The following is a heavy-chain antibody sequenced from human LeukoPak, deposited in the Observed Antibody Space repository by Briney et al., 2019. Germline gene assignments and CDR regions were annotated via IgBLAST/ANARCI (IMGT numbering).Heavy chain of an antibody. CDR1: GGSISSYY. CDR3: ARDARPQSRYCSGGSCPFDP. CDR2: IYYSGST. D-gene: IGHD2-15*01. Sequence: SETLSLTCTVPGGSISSYYWSWIRQPPGKGLEWIGYIYYSGSTNYNPSLKSRVTISVDTSKNQFSLKLSSVTAADTAVYYCARDARPQSRYCSGGSCPFDPWGQGTLVTVSS. J-gene: IGHJ5*02. V-gene: IGHV4-59*01.